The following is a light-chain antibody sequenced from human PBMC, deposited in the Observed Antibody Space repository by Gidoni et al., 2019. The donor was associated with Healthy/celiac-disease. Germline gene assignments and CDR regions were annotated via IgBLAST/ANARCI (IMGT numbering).Light chain of an antibody. Sequence: DIQMTQSPSTLSASVGDRVTITCRASQSISSWLAWYQQKPGKAPKLLIYKASSLESGVPSRFSGCRSGTEFTLTISSLQPDDFATYYCQQYNSHIPVRFGQGTKVEIK. CDR3: QQYNSHIPVR. J-gene: IGKJ1*01. CDR2: KAS. CDR1: QSISSW. V-gene: IGKV1-5*03.